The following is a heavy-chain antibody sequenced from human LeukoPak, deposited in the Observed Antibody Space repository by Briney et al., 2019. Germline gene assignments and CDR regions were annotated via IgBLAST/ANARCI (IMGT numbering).Heavy chain of an antibody. CDR2: ISSGGGTIK. Sequence: GGSLRLSCAASGFTFSSYWMTWVRQAPGKGLEWVSHISSGGGTIKYYADSLKGRFTISRDNAKNSLYLQMNSLRAEDTAVYYCARRYCSSTDCLFDYWGQGTLVTVSS. D-gene: IGHD2-2*01. V-gene: IGHV3-48*03. CDR1: GFTFSSYW. CDR3: ARRYCSSTDCLFDY. J-gene: IGHJ4*02.